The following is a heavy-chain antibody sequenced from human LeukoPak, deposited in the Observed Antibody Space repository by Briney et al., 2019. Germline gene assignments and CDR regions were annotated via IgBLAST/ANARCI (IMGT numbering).Heavy chain of an antibody. CDR2: INSDASIT. V-gene: IGHV3-74*01. D-gene: IGHD3-3*02. Sequence: GGSLRLSCAASGLTLCRLWMQYVRQAPGKGLVWVSRINSDASITRYADSVKGRFTISRDNAKNTLYLQMNSLIAEDTAVGFESKVVALSASVEYLQHWGQGTLVTVSS. CDR3: SKVVALSASVEYLQH. CDR1: GLTLCRLW. J-gene: IGHJ1*01.